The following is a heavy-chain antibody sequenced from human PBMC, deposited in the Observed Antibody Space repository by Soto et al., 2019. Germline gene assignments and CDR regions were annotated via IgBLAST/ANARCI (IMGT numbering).Heavy chain of an antibody. D-gene: IGHD3-22*01. CDR2: IYSDDNT. Sequence: EVRLVESGGGLVQPGGSLRLSCTASGFTVSSNSMNWVRQAPGKGLEWVSVIYSDDNTYYADSVKGRFTIFRDISKNTVYLHMSRLRVEDTAVYFCARDRGDRSGYLFDYWGQGNLVTVSS. CDR1: GFTVSSNS. J-gene: IGHJ4*02. V-gene: IGHV3-66*01. CDR3: ARDRGDRSGYLFDY.